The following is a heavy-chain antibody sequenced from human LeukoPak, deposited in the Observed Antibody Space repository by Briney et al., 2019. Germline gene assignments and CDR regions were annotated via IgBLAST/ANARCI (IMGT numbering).Heavy chain of an antibody. Sequence: SETLSLTCTASGGSISSYYWSWIRQPPGKGLKWIGYIYYSGSTSYSPSLRSRVTISVDTSKNQFSLKLSSVTAADTAVYYCARETSQKGAHYMDVWGKGTTVTIS. D-gene: IGHD3-16*01. CDR3: ARETSQKGAHYMDV. CDR2: IYYSGST. V-gene: IGHV4-59*01. CDR1: GGSISSYY. J-gene: IGHJ6*03.